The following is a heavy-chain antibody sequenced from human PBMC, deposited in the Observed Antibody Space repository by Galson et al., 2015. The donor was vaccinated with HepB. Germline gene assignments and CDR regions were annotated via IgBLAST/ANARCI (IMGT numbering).Heavy chain of an antibody. Sequence: SLRLSCAASGFTVSSNYMSWVRQAPGKGLEWVSVIYSGGTTYYADSVKGRFAISRDNSKNTLYLQLNSLRAEDTAVYYCARTVAARFDYWGQGTLVTVSS. CDR1: GFTVSSNY. CDR2: IYSGGTT. V-gene: IGHV3-53*01. D-gene: IGHD6-19*01. J-gene: IGHJ4*02. CDR3: ARTVAARFDY.